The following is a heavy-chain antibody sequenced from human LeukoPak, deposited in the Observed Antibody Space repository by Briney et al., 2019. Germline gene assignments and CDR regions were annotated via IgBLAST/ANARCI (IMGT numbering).Heavy chain of an antibody. CDR3: ARAPPVLGGMPDY. CDR2: IFYSGST. D-gene: IGHD4-23*01. CDR1: GGSISSYY. V-gene: IGHV4-59*01. J-gene: IGHJ4*02. Sequence: SETLSLTCSVSGGSISSYYWSWIRQPPGKGLEWIGYIFYSGSTKYNPSLESRVTISVDTSKNQPSLKLSSVTAADTAVYYCARAPPVLGGMPDYWGQGTLVTVSS.